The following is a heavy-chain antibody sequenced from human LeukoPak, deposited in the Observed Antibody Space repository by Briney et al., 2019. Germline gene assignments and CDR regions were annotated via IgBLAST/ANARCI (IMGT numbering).Heavy chain of an antibody. CDR1: GFTVSSNH. Sequence: PGGSLRLSCAASGFTVSSNHMSWVRQAPGKGLEWVSVMYSGGSTHYADSVKGRFTISRDNSKNTLYLQMNSLRAEDTAVYYCARKTDSSGSGDYWGQGTLVTVSS. J-gene: IGHJ4*02. CDR3: ARKTDSSGSGDY. CDR2: MYSGGST. V-gene: IGHV3-53*01. D-gene: IGHD3-22*01.